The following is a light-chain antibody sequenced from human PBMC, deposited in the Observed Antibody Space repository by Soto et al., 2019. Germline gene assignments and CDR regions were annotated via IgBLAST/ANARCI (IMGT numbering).Light chain of an antibody. Sequence: FLSASEGDRVTITCRASQGISSYLAWYQQKPGKAPKLLMYAASTLQRGVPSRFSGSGSGTEFTLAISSLQPEDFATYYCQQYNQWPITFGQGTRLEIK. CDR1: QGISSY. J-gene: IGKJ5*01. CDR2: AAS. V-gene: IGKV1-9*01. CDR3: QQYNQWPIT.